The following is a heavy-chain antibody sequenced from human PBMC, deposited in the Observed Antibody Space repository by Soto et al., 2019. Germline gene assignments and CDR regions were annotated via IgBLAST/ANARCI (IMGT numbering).Heavy chain of an antibody. V-gene: IGHV3-23*01. CDR1: GFTFSSYY. Sequence: EVQLLESGGGLVQPGGSLRLSCAASGFTFSSYYMSWVRQAPGKGLEWGSYLSGGGGSIYYADSVKGRFTISRDNSKNMVYLQMNSLRAEDTAIYYCAKDAYCSGGICYDSRLDFDIWGQGTVVTVSS. CDR3: AKDAYCSGGICYDSRLDFDI. J-gene: IGHJ3*02. CDR2: LSGGGGSI. D-gene: IGHD2-15*01.